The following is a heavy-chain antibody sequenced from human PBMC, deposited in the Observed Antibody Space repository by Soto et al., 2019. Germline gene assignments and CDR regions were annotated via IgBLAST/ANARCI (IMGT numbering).Heavy chain of an antibody. J-gene: IGHJ4*02. Sequence: EVQLLESGGGLVQPGGSLRLSCAASGFTVSNSAMSWARQAPGKGLEWVSGISTSGASTYYADSVKGRFSISRDASKNTVSLQMNTLRVDDTAVYYCARGPQPPLFGGQGALVIVSP. CDR3: ARGPQPPLF. V-gene: IGHV3-23*01. CDR1: GFTVSNSA. CDR2: ISTSGAST.